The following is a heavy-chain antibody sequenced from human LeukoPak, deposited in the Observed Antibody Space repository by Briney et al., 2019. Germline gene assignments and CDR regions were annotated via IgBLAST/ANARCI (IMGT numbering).Heavy chain of an antibody. D-gene: IGHD3-16*01. Sequence: SVKVSCKASGGTFSSYAISWVRQAPGQGLEWMGRIIPIFGTANYAQKCQGRVTITTDESTSTAYMELSSLRSEDTAVYYCASSVGEGDFDYWGQGTLVTVSS. CDR1: GGTFSSYA. V-gene: IGHV1-69*05. CDR3: ASSVGEGDFDY. J-gene: IGHJ4*02. CDR2: IIPIFGTA.